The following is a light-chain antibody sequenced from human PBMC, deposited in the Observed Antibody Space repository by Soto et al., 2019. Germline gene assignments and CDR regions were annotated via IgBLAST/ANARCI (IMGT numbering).Light chain of an antibody. Sequence: AIQMTQSPSSLSASVGDRVTITFRASQGIRNDLGWYQQKPGKAPKLLIYAATTLQSGVPSRFSGSGSGTDFTLTISSLQPEDFATYYCQQYNSFWTFGQGTKVDIK. CDR2: AAT. CDR1: QGIRND. CDR3: QQYNSFWT. V-gene: IGKV1-6*01. J-gene: IGKJ1*01.